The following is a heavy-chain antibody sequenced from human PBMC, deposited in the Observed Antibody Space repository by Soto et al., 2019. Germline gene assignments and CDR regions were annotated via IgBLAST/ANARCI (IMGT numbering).Heavy chain of an antibody. V-gene: IGHV6-1*01. CDR1: GDSVSSNSAA. J-gene: IGHJ5*02. D-gene: IGHD2-2*01. CDR2: TYYRSKWYY. Sequence: QVQLQQSGPGLVKPSQTLSLTCAISGDSVSSNSAAWNWIRQSPSRGLEWLGRTYYRSKWYYDYAVSVKSRITINPDTSKNQFSLQLNSVTPEDTAVYYCAREYPSCGTISCLPKNWFDPWGQGTLVTVSS. CDR3: AREYPSCGTISCLPKNWFDP.